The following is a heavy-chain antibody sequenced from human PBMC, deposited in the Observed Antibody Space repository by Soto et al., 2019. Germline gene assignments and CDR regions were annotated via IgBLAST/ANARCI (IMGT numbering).Heavy chain of an antibody. D-gene: IGHD3-3*01. Sequence: EVQLVESGGGLVQPGGSLRLSCAASGFTFSSYWMHWVRQAPGKGLVWVSRINSDGSSTSYADSVKGRFTISRDNAKNTLYLQMNSPGAEDTAVYYCASGGEVLRFFKWGQGTLVNVSS. V-gene: IGHV3-74*01. CDR3: ASGGEVLRFFK. CDR2: INSDGSST. J-gene: IGHJ4*02. CDR1: GFTFSSYW.